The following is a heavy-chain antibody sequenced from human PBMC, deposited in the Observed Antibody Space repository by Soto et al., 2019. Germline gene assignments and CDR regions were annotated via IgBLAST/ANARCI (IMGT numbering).Heavy chain of an antibody. D-gene: IGHD3-3*01. CDR2: ISGSGGST. J-gene: IGHJ3*02. CDR1: GFTFSSYA. Sequence: GGSLRLSCAASGFTFSSYAMSWVRQAPGKGLEWVSAISGSGGSTYYADSVKGRFTISRDNSKNTLYLQMNSLRAEDAAVYYCAKESMDYDFGSGYYLDAFDIWGQGTMVTVSS. V-gene: IGHV3-23*01. CDR3: AKESMDYDFGSGYYLDAFDI.